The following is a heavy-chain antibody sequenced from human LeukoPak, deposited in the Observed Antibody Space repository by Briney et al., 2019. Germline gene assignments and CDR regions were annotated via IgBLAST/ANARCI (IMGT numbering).Heavy chain of an antibody. D-gene: IGHD6-6*01. CDR3: AREFSGTSIAARVFDS. CDR1: GGSITSYY. V-gene: IGHV4-4*07. Sequence: PSETLSLTCTVSGGSITSYYWTYIRQPAGKGLEWIGRIHSSGGTNYSPSLKSRVTMSFETSKNQFSLNLSSVTAADTAICYCAREFSGTSIAARVFDSWGQGTLVTVSS. CDR2: IHSSGGT. J-gene: IGHJ4*02.